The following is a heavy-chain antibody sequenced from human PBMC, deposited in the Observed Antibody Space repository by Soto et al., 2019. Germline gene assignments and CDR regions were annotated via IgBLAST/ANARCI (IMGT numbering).Heavy chain of an antibody. J-gene: IGHJ4*02. CDR1: GFTFDDYA. D-gene: IGHD6-13*01. V-gene: IGHV3-9*01. CDR3: ANAAAGRDY. CDR2: ISWNSGSI. Sequence: EVQLVESGGGLVQPGRSLRLSCAASGFTFDDYAMHWVRQAPGKGLEWVSGISWNSGSIGYADSVKGRFTISRDNAKNSLYLQMNSLRAEDTALNYCANAAAGRDYWGQGTLVTVSS.